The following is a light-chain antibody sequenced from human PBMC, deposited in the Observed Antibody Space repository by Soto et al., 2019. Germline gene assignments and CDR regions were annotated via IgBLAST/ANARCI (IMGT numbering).Light chain of an antibody. Sequence: QSALTQPASVSGSPGQSITISCTGTSSDVGSYNLVSWYQQHPGKAPKHMIYEGSKRPSGISNRFSGSNSGNTASLTISGLQAEDEADYYCCSYAASSTLIFGGGTKLTVL. J-gene: IGLJ2*01. CDR3: CSYAASSTLI. V-gene: IGLV2-23*01. CDR2: EGS. CDR1: SSDVGSYNL.